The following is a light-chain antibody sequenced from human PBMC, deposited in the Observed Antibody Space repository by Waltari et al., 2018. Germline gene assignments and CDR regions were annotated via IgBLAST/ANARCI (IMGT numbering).Light chain of an antibody. J-gene: IGLJ2*01. CDR2: YDS. V-gene: IGLV3-21*04. CDR1: TIGMKR. Sequence: SSVLTQSPSVSFAPGKTARITCVVATIGMKRLHWVQQRPGQAPVLVISYDSDRPSGIPERFSGSNSGNTATLTISWVEAEDEADYYCLVWHSTSDHHGVFGGGTKLTVL. CDR3: LVWHSTSDHHGV.